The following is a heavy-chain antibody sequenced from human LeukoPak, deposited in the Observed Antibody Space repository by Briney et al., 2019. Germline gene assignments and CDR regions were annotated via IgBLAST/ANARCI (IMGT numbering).Heavy chain of an antibody. D-gene: IGHD3-10*01. CDR3: AREGTSGGLNWLDP. Sequence: SETLSLTCTVSGVSISSYYWSWIRQPAGKGLEWIGRIYTSGRYNYNPSLKSRVTMSVDTSKNQFSLRLSSVNAADTAVYFCAREGTSGGLNWLDPWGHGTLVTASS. V-gene: IGHV4-4*07. J-gene: IGHJ5*02. CDR2: IYTSGRY. CDR1: GVSISSYY.